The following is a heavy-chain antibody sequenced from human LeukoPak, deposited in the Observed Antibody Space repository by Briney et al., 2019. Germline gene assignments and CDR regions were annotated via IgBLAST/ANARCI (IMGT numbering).Heavy chain of an antibody. V-gene: IGHV1-8*01. D-gene: IGHD3-16*02. Sequence: ASVQFSCQASGYTFTSYDINWVRPATGQGLEWMGWMNPNSGNTGYAQKFQGRVTMTRNTSISTAYMELSSLRSEDTAVYYCARVDYDYVWGSYRLYYFDYWGQGTLVTV. CDR2: MNPNSGNT. CDR1: GYTFTSYD. CDR3: ARVDYDYVWGSYRLYYFDY. J-gene: IGHJ4*02.